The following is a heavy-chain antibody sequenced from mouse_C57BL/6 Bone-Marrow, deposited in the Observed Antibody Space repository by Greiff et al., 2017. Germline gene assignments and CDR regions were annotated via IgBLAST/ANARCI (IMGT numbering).Heavy chain of an antibody. CDR2: ISYDGSN. J-gene: IGHJ1*03. CDR1: GYSITSGYY. V-gene: IGHV3-6*01. Sequence: EVKLQESGPGLVKPSQSLSLTCSVTGYSITSGYYWNWIRQFPGNKLEWMGYISYDGSNNYNPSLKNRISITRDTSKNQFFLKLNSVTTEDTATYYCARGSTTVVARYWYFDVWGTGTTVTVSS. CDR3: ARGSTTVVARYWYFDV. D-gene: IGHD1-1*01.